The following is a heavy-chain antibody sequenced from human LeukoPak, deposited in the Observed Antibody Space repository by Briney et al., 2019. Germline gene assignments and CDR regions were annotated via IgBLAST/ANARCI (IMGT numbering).Heavy chain of an antibody. J-gene: IGHJ5*02. CDR3: ARDFRRWFDP. V-gene: IGHV4-59*01. CDR2: IYYSGST. CDR1: GGSISSYY. Sequence: SETLSLTCTVSGGSISSYYWSWIRQPPGKGLEWIGYIYYSGSTNYNPPLKSRVTISVDTSKNQFSLKLSSVTAADTAVYYCARDFRRWFDPWGQGTLVTVSS.